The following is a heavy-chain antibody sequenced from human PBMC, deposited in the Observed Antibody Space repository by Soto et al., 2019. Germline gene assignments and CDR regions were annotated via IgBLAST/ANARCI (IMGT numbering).Heavy chain of an antibody. J-gene: IGHJ6*02. V-gene: IGHV3-33*01. D-gene: IGHD3-3*01. CDR3: ARGNNYDFWSGYYTGYYYYGMDV. CDR1: GFTFSSYG. Sequence: PGGSLRLSCAASGFTFSSYGMHWVRQAPGKGLEWVAVIWYDGSNKYYADSVKGRFTISRDNSKNTLYLQMNSLRAEDTAVYYCARGNNYDFWSGYYTGYYYYGMDVWGQGTTVTVSS. CDR2: IWYDGSNK.